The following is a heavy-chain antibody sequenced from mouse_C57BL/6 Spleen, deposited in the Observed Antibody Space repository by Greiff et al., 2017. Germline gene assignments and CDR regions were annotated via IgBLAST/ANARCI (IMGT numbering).Heavy chain of an antibody. CDR1: GYTFTDYE. V-gene: IGHV1-15*01. D-gene: IGHD1-1*01. CDR3: TRKYYYGRSYDYFDY. Sequence: VQLQQSGAELVRPGASVTLSCKASGYTFTDYEMHWVKQTPVPGLEWIGAIDPETGGTAYNQKFKGKAILTADKSSSTAYMGLRRLTSEDSAVYYCTRKYYYGRSYDYFDYWGQGTTLTVSS. CDR2: IDPETGGT. J-gene: IGHJ2*01.